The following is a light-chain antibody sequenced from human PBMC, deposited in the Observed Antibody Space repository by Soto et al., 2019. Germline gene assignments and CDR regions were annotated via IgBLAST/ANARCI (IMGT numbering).Light chain of an antibody. J-gene: IGKJ1*01. V-gene: IGKV1-5*01. Sequence: DIQMTQSPTTLSASVGDRVTITCWASQSIGSWLAWYQQKPGEAPKSLIYDASTLEAGVPSRFSGSGSGTVFTLTISSLQPEDFATYYCHQYDSYSPTFGQGTKVEI. CDR3: HQYDSYSPT. CDR2: DAS. CDR1: QSIGSW.